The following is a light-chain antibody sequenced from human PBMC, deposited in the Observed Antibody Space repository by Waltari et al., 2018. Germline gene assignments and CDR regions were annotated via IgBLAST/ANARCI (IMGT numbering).Light chain of an antibody. CDR3: QQYGSSLYT. V-gene: IGKV3-20*01. J-gene: IGKJ2*01. CDR1: QSVSSSY. Sequence: EIVLTQSPGTLSLSPGERATLSCRASQSVSSSYLAWYQQKHGQAPRLLSYGASSRAAGIPDRFSGSGSGTDFTLTISRLEPEDFAVYYCQQYGSSLYTFGQGTKLEIK. CDR2: GAS.